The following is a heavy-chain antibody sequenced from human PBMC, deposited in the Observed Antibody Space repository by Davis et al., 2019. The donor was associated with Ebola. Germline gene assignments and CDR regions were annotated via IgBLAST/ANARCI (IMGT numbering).Heavy chain of an antibody. Sequence: PSETLSLTCTVSGGSISSYYWSWIRQPPRKGLEWIGYIYYSGSTNYNPSLKSRVTISVDTSKNQFSLKLSSVTAADTAVYYCARDLMYYDFWSGYCCAFDIWGQGTMVTVSS. CDR3: ARDLMYYDFWSGYCCAFDI. CDR1: GGSISSYY. J-gene: IGHJ3*02. D-gene: IGHD3-3*01. V-gene: IGHV4-59*12. CDR2: IYYSGST.